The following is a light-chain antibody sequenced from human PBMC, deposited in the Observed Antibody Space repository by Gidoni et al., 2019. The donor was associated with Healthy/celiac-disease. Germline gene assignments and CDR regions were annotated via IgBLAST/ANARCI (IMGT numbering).Light chain of an antibody. CDR3: MQALQTPGWT. V-gene: IGKV2-28*01. CDR1: QSLLHSNGYNY. Sequence: IVMTQSPLSLPVTPGDPASISCRSSQSLLHSNGYNYLDWYLQKPGQSPQLLIYLGSNRASGVPDRFSGSGSCTDFTLKISRVEAEDVGVYYCMQALQTPGWTFGQGTKVEIK. J-gene: IGKJ1*01. CDR2: LGS.